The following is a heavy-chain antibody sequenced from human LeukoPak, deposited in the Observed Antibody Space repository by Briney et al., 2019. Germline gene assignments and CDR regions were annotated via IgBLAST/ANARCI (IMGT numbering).Heavy chain of an antibody. V-gene: IGHV3-21*01. CDR1: GFTFSRYS. D-gene: IGHD3-16*01. Sequence: GGSLRLSCAASGFTFSRYSMNWVRQAPGKGLEWVSSITSSSSYIYYADSLKGRFTISRDNAKNSLYLQMNSLRAEDTAVYYCARGRPLGANFWVYWGQGTLVTVSS. CDR2: ITSSSSYI. CDR3: ARGRPLGANFWVY. J-gene: IGHJ4*02.